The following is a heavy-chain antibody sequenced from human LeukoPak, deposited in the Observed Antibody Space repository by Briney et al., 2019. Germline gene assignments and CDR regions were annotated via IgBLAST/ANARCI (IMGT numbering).Heavy chain of an antibody. CDR3: AKRPASGSYVGAFEI. CDR2: ISPDGTEK. V-gene: IGHV3-30*18. CDR1: GFTFSAYG. Sequence: PGGSLRLSCAASGFTFSAYGMHWVRQAPGKGLEWVALISPDGTEKFFSDSVKGRFTISRDNSKNTLYLQMSSLRAEDTTVYYCAKRPASGSYVGAFEIWGQGTMVTVSS. J-gene: IGHJ3*02. D-gene: IGHD3-10*01.